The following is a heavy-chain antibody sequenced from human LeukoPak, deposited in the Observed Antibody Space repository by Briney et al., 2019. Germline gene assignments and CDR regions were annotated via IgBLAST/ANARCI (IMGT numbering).Heavy chain of an antibody. J-gene: IGHJ4*02. Sequence: PGGSLRLSCAASGFTVSSNYMSWVRQAPGKGLEWVSVIYSGGSTYYADSVKGRFTISRDNSKNTLYLQMNSLRAEDTAVYYCARGQRTSWYTNFDYWGQGTLVTVSS. V-gene: IGHV3-53*05. CDR2: IYSGGST. CDR1: GFTVSSNY. D-gene: IGHD6-13*01. CDR3: ARGQRTSWYTNFDY.